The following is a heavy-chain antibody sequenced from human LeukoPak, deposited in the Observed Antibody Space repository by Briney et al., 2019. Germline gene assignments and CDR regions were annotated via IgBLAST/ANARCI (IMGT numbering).Heavy chain of an antibody. CDR2: IRYDEEDK. J-gene: IGHJ4*02. V-gene: IGHV3-30*02. CDR3: AKDRANGGSFMFDS. D-gene: IGHD1-26*01. CDR1: GFMFRNYV. Sequence: PGGSLRLSCVASGFMFRNYVMHWVRQAPGKRLEWVGFIRYDEEDKDLADSVKGRFTISRDNSRGTLYLQMNSVRPEDTAIYYCAKDRANGGSFMFDSWGQGTPVTVSS.